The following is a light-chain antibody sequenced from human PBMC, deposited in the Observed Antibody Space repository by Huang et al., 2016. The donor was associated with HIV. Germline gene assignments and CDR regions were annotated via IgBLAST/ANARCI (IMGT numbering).Light chain of an antibody. Sequence: EMVMTQSPATLSVSPGERATLSCRASQGVDTNVAWYQHKPGQAPRLLIHGASTRATGIPARFSGSGSGTEFTLTISTLQSEDFAFYYCQQYNNWPPNTFGPGTKLEIK. J-gene: IGKJ2*01. CDR1: QGVDTN. V-gene: IGKV3-15*01. CDR3: QQYNNWPPNT. CDR2: GAS.